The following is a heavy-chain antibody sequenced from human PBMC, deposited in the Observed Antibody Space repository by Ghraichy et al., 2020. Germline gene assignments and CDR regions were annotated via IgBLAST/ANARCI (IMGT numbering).Heavy chain of an antibody. V-gene: IGHV3-23*01. Sequence: GGSLRLSCAASGFTFSSYAMSWVRQAPGKGLEWVSVITSSGGSTFYADSVKGRFTISRDNSKNTLYLQMNSLRAEDTAVYYCAKSPRYCSSASCSYYFDQWGQGTLVTVSS. J-gene: IGHJ4*02. CDR2: ITSSGGST. D-gene: IGHD2-2*01. CDR3: AKSPRYCSSASCSYYFDQ. CDR1: GFTFSSYA.